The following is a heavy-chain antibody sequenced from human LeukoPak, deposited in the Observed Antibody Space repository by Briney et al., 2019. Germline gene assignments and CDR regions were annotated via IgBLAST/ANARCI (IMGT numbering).Heavy chain of an antibody. CDR3: ARDVWYQLLWDYFDY. CDR2: IKQDGSEK. D-gene: IGHD2-2*01. CDR1: GFTFSSYW. J-gene: IGHJ4*02. Sequence: PGGSLRLSCAASGFTFSSYWMSWVRQALGKGLEWVANIKQDGSEKYYVDSVKGRFTISRDNAKNSLYLQMNSLRAEDTAVYYCARDVWYQLLWDYFDYWGQGTLVTVSS. V-gene: IGHV3-7*01.